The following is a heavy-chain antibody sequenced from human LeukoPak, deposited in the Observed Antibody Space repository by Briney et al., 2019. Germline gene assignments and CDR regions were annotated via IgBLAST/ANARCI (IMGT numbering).Heavy chain of an antibody. J-gene: IGHJ6*02. V-gene: IGHV3-30*18. D-gene: IGHD2-21*02. CDR1: GFTFSRYG. Sequence: GGSLRLSCAASGFTFSRYGMHWVRQAPGKGLEWVAVISNDGRDEYYGDSVKGRFTISRDNSKNTLDLQMNSLRVEDTAVYFCAKDQMVTAPYAGMDVWGQGTMVTVSS. CDR3: AKDQMVTAPYAGMDV. CDR2: ISNDGRDE.